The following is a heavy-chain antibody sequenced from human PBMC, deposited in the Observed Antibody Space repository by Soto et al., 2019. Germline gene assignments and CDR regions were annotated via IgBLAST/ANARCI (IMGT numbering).Heavy chain of an antibody. J-gene: IGHJ4*02. D-gene: IGHD3-22*01. V-gene: IGHV5-51*01. Sequence: EVQLVQSGAEVKKPGESLKISCKGSGYSFSTSWIAWVRQMPGKGLEWIGIVYPGDSDTRYSPSFQGQVTISADKSISTAYLQWSSLKASDTAMYYCARQGRYDRGGPIWGPAYYCDYWGQGTLVTVSS. CDR3: ARQGRYDRGGPIWGPAYYCDY. CDR1: GYSFSTSW. CDR2: VYPGDSDT.